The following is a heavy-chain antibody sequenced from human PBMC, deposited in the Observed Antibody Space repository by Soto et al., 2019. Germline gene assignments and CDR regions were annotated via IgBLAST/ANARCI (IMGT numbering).Heavy chain of an antibody. V-gene: IGHV4-39*01. Sequence: SETLSLTCSVSSGSISSNSYLWGWIRQPPGKGLEWIGAILYSGDTYYSESLKSRVTMSVDTDKNQFSLKLNSVTAADTAVYYCARQGRNTKIVILRHYATDFWGQGTAVTVS. CDR1: SGSISSNSYL. D-gene: IGHD3-22*01. J-gene: IGHJ6*02. CDR2: ILYSGDT. CDR3: ARQGRNTKIVILRHYATDF.